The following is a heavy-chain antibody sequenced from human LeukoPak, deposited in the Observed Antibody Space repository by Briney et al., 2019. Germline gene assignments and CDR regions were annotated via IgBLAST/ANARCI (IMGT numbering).Heavy chain of an antibody. V-gene: IGHV4-38-2*02. Sequence: SETLSLTCTVSGSSISSSYYGAWIRQPPGKGLEWIATISHSGSTYYNPSLKSRVTISADRSQNQHSLRLNSVTVADTAVYYCARVNTVMATFDYWGQGTPVTVSS. CDR1: GSSISSSYY. CDR3: ARVNTVMATFDY. J-gene: IGHJ4*02. D-gene: IGHD5-24*01. CDR2: ISHSGST.